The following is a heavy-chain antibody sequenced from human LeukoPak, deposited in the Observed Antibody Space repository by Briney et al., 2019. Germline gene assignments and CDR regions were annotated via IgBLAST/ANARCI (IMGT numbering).Heavy chain of an antibody. V-gene: IGHV4-34*01. Sequence: KPSETLSLTSAVYGGSFSGYYWSWIRQPPGKGLEWIGEINHSGSTNYNPSLKSRVTISVDTSKNQFSLKLSSVTAADTAVYYCARVKGIAARRPVDYWGQGTLVTVSS. CDR3: ARVKGIAARRPVDY. CDR1: GGSFSGYY. D-gene: IGHD6-6*01. CDR2: INHSGST. J-gene: IGHJ4*02.